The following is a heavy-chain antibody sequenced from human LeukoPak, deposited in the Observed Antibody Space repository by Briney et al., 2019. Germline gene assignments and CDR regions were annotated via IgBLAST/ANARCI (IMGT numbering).Heavy chain of an antibody. CDR3: ARGGRLVEAYYGIVV. CDR1: GYTFTSYY. J-gene: IGHJ6*01. CDR2: INPSGGST. D-gene: IGHD3-16*01. V-gene: IGHV1-46*01. Sequence: GASVKVSCNAAGYTFTSYYMHWLRQAPGQGLEWMGIINPSGGSTSYAQKFQGRVTMTRDTSTSTVYMELSSLRSEDTAEYYCARGGRLVEAYYGIVVLGEGTTVTVSS.